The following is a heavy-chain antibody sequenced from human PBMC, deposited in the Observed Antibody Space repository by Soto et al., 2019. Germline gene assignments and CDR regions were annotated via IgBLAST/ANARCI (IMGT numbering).Heavy chain of an antibody. CDR1: GGAIDSVDYC. D-gene: IGHD4-4*01. J-gene: IGHJ5*02. Sequence: SETLSLTCTVCGGAIDSVDYCWIWMGQAPGKGLEWIGYVYYSGTTNYIPFLKSRVTLSLDKSKNQFSLKMNSVTAADTAVYYCARDLIAPPNYFDPWGKGTPVTVSS. CDR3: ARDLIAPPNYFDP. V-gene: IGHV4-61*08. CDR2: VYYSGTT.